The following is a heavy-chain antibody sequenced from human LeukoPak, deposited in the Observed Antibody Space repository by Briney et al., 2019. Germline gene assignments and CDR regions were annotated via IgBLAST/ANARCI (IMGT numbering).Heavy chain of an antibody. D-gene: IGHD3-10*01. CDR1: GGSFSGYY. CDR2: INHSGST. V-gene: IGHV4-34*01. J-gene: IGHJ4*02. Sequence: SETLSLTCAVYGGSFSGYYWSWIRQPPGKGLEWIREINHSGSTNYNPSLKSRVTISVDTSKNQFSLKLSSVTAADTAVYYCARLLWFGDFDYWGQGTLVTVSS. CDR3: ARLLWFGDFDY.